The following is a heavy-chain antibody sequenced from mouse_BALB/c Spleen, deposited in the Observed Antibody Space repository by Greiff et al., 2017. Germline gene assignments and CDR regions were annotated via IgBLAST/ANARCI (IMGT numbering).Heavy chain of an antibody. CDR2: IWAGGST. Sequence: VKLVESGPGLVAPSQSLSITCTVSGFSLTSYGVHWVRQPPGKGLEWLGVIWAGGSTSYNSALMSRLSISKDNSKSQVFLKMNSLQTDDTAMYYCARGVYYGNYAYYFDYWGQGTTLTVSS. J-gene: IGHJ2*01. CDR3: ARGVYYGNYAYYFDY. D-gene: IGHD2-1*01. CDR1: GFSLTSYG. V-gene: IGHV2-9*02.